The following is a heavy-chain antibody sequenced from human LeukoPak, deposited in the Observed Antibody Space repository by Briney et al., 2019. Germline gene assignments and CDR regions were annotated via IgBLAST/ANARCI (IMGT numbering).Heavy chain of an antibody. J-gene: IGHJ4*02. D-gene: IGHD6-13*01. CDR2: ISGSGGTT. CDR3: AKAPLYSSSWYGY. Sequence: GGSLRLSCAASGFTFNNYAMNWVRQAPGKGLEWVSVISGSGGTTYYADSVKGRFTISRDNSKNTLYLQMNSLRAEDTAVYYCAKAPLYSSSWYGYWGQGTLVTVSS. CDR1: GFTFNNYA. V-gene: IGHV3-23*01.